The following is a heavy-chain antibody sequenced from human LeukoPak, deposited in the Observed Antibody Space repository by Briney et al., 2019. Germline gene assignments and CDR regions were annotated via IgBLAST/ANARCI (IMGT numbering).Heavy chain of an antibody. Sequence: ASVKVSCKASGYTFTSYAMNWVRQAPGQGLEWMGWINTNTGNPTYAQGFTGRFVFSLDTSVSTAYLRISSLKAEDTAVYYCARGASLEWLNYYGMDVWGQGTTVTVSS. J-gene: IGHJ6*02. V-gene: IGHV7-4-1*02. D-gene: IGHD3-3*01. CDR1: GYTFTSYA. CDR2: INTNTGNP. CDR3: ARGASLEWLNYYGMDV.